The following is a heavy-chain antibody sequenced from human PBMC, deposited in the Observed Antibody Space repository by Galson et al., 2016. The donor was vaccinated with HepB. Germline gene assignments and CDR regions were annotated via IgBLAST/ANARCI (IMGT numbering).Heavy chain of an antibody. Sequence: SVKVSCKASGFTFPRSAVQWVRQARGQRLEWIGWIVVGSGDTNYAQKFQDRVIITEDMSTRTAYMELGSLRSEDTAIYYCAARGGNYAFDYWGQGTLVTVSS. CDR3: AARGGNYAFDY. D-gene: IGHD4-23*01. J-gene: IGHJ4*02. CDR2: IVVGSGDT. CDR1: GFTFPRSA. V-gene: IGHV1-58*01.